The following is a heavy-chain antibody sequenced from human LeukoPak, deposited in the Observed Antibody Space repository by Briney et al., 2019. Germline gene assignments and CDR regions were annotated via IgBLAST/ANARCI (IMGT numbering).Heavy chain of an antibody. CDR1: GGSISSGGYY. CDR2: IYYSGST. CDR3: ARGAPAFTNWFDP. Sequence: SQTLSLTCTVSGGSISSGGYYWSWIRQHPGKGLEWIGYIYYSGSTYYNPSLKSRVTISVDTPKNQFSLKLSSVTAADTAVYYCARGAPAFTNWFDPWGQGTLVTVSS. J-gene: IGHJ5*02. V-gene: IGHV4-31*03.